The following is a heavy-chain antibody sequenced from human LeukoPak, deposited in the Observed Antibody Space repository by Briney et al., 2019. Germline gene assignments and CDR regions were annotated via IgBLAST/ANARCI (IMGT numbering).Heavy chain of an antibody. Sequence: GGSLRLSCAASAFSFSSYSMSWVRQPPGKGLEWVANIKQDVSEKYYVDSVKGRFTISRDNAKNSLYLQMNSLRAEDTAVYYCARDFGDILTGYSPYYFDYWGQGTLVTVSS. CDR3: ARDFGDILTGYSPYYFDY. D-gene: IGHD3-9*01. V-gene: IGHV3-7*01. CDR1: AFSFSSYS. CDR2: IKQDVSEK. J-gene: IGHJ4*02.